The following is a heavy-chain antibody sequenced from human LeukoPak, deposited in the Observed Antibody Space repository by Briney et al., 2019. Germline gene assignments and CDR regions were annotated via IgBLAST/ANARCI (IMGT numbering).Heavy chain of an antibody. CDR1: GFTFDDYT. V-gene: IGHV3-43*01. Sequence: PGGSLRLSCAASGFTFDDYTMHWVRQAPGKGLEWVSLISWDGGSTYYADSVKGRFTISKDNSKNSLYLQMNSLRTEDTALYYCAKDIAAAGIDYYCYYYGMDVWGQGTTVTVSS. CDR2: ISWDGGST. CDR3: AKDIAAAGIDYYCYYYGMDV. D-gene: IGHD6-13*01. J-gene: IGHJ6*02.